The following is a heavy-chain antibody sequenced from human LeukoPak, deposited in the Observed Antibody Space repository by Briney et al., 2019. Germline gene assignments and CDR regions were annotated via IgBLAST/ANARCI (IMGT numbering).Heavy chain of an antibody. J-gene: IGHJ5*02. D-gene: IGHD1-20*01. CDR1: GGSISSYY. CDR3: AREKSGYNWNLNWFDP. V-gene: IGHV4-4*07. Sequence: SETLSLTCTVSGGSISSYYWSWIRQPAGKGLEWIGRIYTSGSTNYNPSLKSRVTMSVDTSKNQFSLKLSSVTAADTAVYYCAREKSGYNWNLNWFDPWGQGTLVTVSS. CDR2: IYTSGST.